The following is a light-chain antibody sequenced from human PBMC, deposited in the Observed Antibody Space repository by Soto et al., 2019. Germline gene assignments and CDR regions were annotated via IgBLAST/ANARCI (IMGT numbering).Light chain of an antibody. J-gene: IGKJ5*01. CDR1: QSVSSN. V-gene: IGKV3-15*01. Sequence: EIVMTQSPATLSVSPGERATLSCRASQSVSSNLAWYQQKPGQAPRLLIYGASTRATGIPARFSGSESGKEFTLTISSLHSEDFAVYYCQQYNNWPPLYTFGQGTRLEIK. CDR3: QQYNNWPPLYT. CDR2: GAS.